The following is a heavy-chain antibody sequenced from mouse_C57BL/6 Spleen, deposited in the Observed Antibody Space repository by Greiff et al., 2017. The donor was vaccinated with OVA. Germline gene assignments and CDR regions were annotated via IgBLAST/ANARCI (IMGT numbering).Heavy chain of an antibody. D-gene: IGHD2-4*01. CDR1: GYAFSSSW. Sequence: LQESGPELVKPGASVKISCKASGYAFSSSWMNWVKQRPGKGLEWIGRIYPGDGDTNYNGKFKGKATLTADKSSSTAYMQLSSLTSEDSAVYFCAKSTMITGGFAYWGQGTLVTVSA. J-gene: IGHJ3*01. CDR2: IYPGDGDT. V-gene: IGHV1-82*01. CDR3: AKSTMITGGFAY.